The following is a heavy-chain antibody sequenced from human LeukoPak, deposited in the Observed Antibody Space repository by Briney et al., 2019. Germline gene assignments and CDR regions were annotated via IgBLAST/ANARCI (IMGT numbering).Heavy chain of an antibody. Sequence: ASVKVSCKASGGTFSSYAISWVRQAPGQGLEWMGGIIPIFGTANYAQKFQGRVTITADESTSTAYLELRSLRSEDTAVYYCARDVQMATMAHFDYWGQGTLVTVSS. CDR1: GGTFSSYA. D-gene: IGHD5-24*01. V-gene: IGHV1-69*13. CDR2: IIPIFGTA. J-gene: IGHJ4*02. CDR3: ARDVQMATMAHFDY.